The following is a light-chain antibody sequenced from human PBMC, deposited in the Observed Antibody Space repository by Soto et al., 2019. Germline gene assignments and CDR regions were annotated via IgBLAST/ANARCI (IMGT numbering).Light chain of an antibody. J-gene: IGLJ1*01. Sequence: SCLTQPPSASETPGQRVTSSCSGSSSNSESNTVYWYQQLPGMAPRLLIHTNDRRPSGVPDRFSGSKSGTSASLAISGLESEDEADYYCLAWDDSLNGNLFGTGTKVTVL. CDR1: SSNSESNT. CDR3: LAWDDSLNGNL. V-gene: IGLV1-44*01. CDR2: TND.